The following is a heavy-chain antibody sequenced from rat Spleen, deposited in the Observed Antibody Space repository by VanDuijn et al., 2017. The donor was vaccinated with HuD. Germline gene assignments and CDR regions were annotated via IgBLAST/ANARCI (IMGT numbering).Heavy chain of an antibody. J-gene: IGHJ3*01. V-gene: IGHV5S13*01. D-gene: IGHD1-9*01. CDR2: ISTGGGNT. CDR3: ARGGYNYGWVAY. CDR1: GFTYSNYV. Sequence: EVQLVESGGGLVQPGRSLKLSCAASGFTYSNYVMAWVSQAPTKGLEWVASISTGGGNTYYRDSVKGRFTISRDNAKNTLYLQMDSLRSEDTATYYCARGGYNYGWVAYWGQGTLVTVSS.